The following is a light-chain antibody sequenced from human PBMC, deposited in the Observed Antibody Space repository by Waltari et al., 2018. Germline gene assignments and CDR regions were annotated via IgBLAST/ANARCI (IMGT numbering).Light chain of an antibody. J-gene: IGLJ2*01. CDR1: SSDVGGYTY. CDR2: EVT. CDR3: NSYAGRNRLGV. Sequence: QSALTQPPSASGSPGQPVTISSTGTSSDVGGYTYVSLYQQHPGKAPKLIIYEVTRRPSGVPDRFSGSKSGNAASLTVSGLQADDEADYYCNSYAGRNRLGVFGGGTKVTVL. V-gene: IGLV2-8*01.